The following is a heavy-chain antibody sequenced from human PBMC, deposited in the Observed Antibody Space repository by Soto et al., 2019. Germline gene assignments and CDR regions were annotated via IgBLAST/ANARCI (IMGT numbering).Heavy chain of an antibody. CDR3: AREGYCISTSCRHYDYYGMDV. CDR2: INSDNGNT. CDR1: GYTFSNSG. Sequence: ASVKVSCKASGYTFSNSGISWVRQAPGQGLEWLGWINSDNGNTNYAQHLQGRVTLTTDTSTSTAYMDLRSLRSDDTAVYYCAREGYCISTSCRHYDYYGMDVWGQGTTVTVSS. V-gene: IGHV1-18*01. J-gene: IGHJ6*02. D-gene: IGHD2-2*01.